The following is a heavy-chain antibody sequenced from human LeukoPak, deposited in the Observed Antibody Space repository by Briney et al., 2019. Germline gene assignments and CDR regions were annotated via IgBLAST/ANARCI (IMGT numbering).Heavy chain of an antibody. Sequence: GSLRLSCATSGLTFRTTWMHWVRQAPGKGLMWVSRMNGEGTTIDYADSVKGRFTVSRDYAKNTLFLQMNNLRTEDTALYFCATARNFRFEYWGQGSLVIVSA. CDR2: MNGEGTTI. CDR1: GLTFRTTW. V-gene: IGHV3-74*01. D-gene: IGHD1-7*01. CDR3: ATARNFRFEY. J-gene: IGHJ4*02.